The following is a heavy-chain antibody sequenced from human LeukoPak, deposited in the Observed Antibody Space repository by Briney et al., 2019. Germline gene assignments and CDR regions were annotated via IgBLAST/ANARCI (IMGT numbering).Heavy chain of an antibody. V-gene: IGHV3-33*01. Sequence: GGSLRLSCAASGFTFSSYGMHWVRQAPGKGLEWVAVIWYDGSNKYYADSVKGRFTISRDNSKNTLYLQMNSLRAEDTAVYYCARESRSTVLRFFSSHKYYGMDVWGQGTTVTVSS. CDR1: GFTFSSYG. CDR3: ARESRSTVLRFFSSHKYYGMDV. D-gene: IGHD3-3*01. J-gene: IGHJ6*02. CDR2: IWYDGSNK.